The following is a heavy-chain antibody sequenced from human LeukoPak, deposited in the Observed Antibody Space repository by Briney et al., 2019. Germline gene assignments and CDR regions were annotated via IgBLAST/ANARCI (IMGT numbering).Heavy chain of an antibody. D-gene: IGHD1-26*01. CDR3: ARDRVYQGGSYPHLFDY. V-gene: IGHV1-18*01. CDR1: GYTFTSYG. Sequence: GASVKVSCKASGYTFTSYGISWVRQAPGQGLEWMGWISAYNGNTNYAQKLQGRVTMTTDTSTSTAYMELRSLRSDDTAVYYCARDRVYQGGSYPHLFDYWGQGTLVTVSS. CDR2: ISAYNGNT. J-gene: IGHJ4*02.